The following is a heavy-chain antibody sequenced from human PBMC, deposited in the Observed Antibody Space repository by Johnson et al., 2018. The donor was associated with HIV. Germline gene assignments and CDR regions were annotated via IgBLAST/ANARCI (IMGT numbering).Heavy chain of an antibody. D-gene: IGHD1-26*01. CDR2: IRYDGNSN. Sequence: QVQLVESGGGVVQPGGSLRLSCAASGFTFNTYGMDWVRQAPGKGLEWVAFIRYDGNSNYYIDSVKGRFTVSRDNSKNTLYLQMKSLRPEDTAVYYCAKESKWESRTPHAFDMWGQGTMVTVSS. V-gene: IGHV3-30*02. J-gene: IGHJ3*02. CDR3: AKESKWESRTPHAFDM. CDR1: GFTFNTYG.